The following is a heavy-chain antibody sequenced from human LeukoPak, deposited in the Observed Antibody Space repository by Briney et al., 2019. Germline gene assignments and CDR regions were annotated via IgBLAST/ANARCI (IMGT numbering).Heavy chain of an antibody. V-gene: IGHV4-30-2*01. CDR3: ARGGGHSSGYYPFDY. J-gene: IGHJ4*02. D-gene: IGHD3-22*01. CDR2: IYHSGST. CDR1: GGSISSGGYS. Sequence: PSETLSLTCAVSGGSISSGGYSWSWIRQPPGKGLEWIGYIYHSGSTYYNPSLKSRVTISVDRSKNQFSLKLSSVTAADTAVYYCARGGGHSSGYYPFDYWGQGTLVTVSS.